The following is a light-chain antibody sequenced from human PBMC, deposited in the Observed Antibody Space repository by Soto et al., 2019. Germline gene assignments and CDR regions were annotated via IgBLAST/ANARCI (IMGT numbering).Light chain of an antibody. CDR1: QSVSASY. Sequence: DIVLTQSPGTLSLSPGERATLSCRTSQSVSASYLAWYQQNPGQATRLLIYGASSRATGIPDRFSGSGSGTDFALTISRLEPEDFAVYYCQQYCSSPFTFGPGTKVDIK. J-gene: IGKJ3*01. CDR2: GAS. V-gene: IGKV3-20*01. CDR3: QQYCSSPFT.